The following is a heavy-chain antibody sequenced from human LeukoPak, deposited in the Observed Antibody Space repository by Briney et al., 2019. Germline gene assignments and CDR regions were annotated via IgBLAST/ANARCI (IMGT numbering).Heavy chain of an antibody. Sequence: PSETLSLTCTVSGGSISSSSYYWGWIRQPPGKGLEWIGSIYYRGSTYYNPPLKSRVTISVDTSKNQFSLKLSSVAAADTAVYYCARQVVYCSGGNCYPDYWGQGTLVTVSS. V-gene: IGHV4-39*07. CDR2: IYYRGST. CDR1: GGSISSSSYY. D-gene: IGHD2-15*01. CDR3: ARQVVYCSGGNCYPDY. J-gene: IGHJ4*02.